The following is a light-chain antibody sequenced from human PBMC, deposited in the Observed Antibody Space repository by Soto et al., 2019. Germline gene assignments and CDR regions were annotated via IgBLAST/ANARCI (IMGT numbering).Light chain of an antibody. CDR1: SSDVVGYNY. J-gene: IGLJ1*01. V-gene: IGLV2-14*01. CDR3: SSYTSSSTLGYV. Sequence: QSVLTQPASVSGSPGQSITISCTGTSSDVVGYNYVSWYQQHPGKAPKLMIYEVSNRPSGVSNRFSGSKSGNTASLTISGLQAEDEADYYCSSYTSSSTLGYVFGTGTKVTVL. CDR2: EVS.